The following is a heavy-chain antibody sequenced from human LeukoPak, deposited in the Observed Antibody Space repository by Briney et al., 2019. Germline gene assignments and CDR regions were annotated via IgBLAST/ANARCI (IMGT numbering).Heavy chain of an antibody. CDR2: IYHSGST. J-gene: IGHJ4*02. CDR3: ARGGMQPYSGSYPINLYNY. V-gene: IGHV4-59*12. CDR1: GGSISSYY. Sequence: PSETLSLTCTVSGGSISSYYWSWIRQPPGKGLEWIGYIYHSGSTYYNPSLKSRVTISVDRSKNQFSLKLSSVTAADTAVYYCARGGMQPYSGSYPINLYNYWGQGTLVTVSS. D-gene: IGHD1-26*01.